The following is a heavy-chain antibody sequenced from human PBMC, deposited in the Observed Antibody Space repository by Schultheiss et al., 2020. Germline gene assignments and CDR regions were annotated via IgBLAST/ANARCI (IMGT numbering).Heavy chain of an antibody. CDR3: VRGTLRQSKRNWSTQDY. CDR1: GGTFSSYA. V-gene: IGHV1-2*02. Sequence: ASVKVSCKASGGTFSSYAISWVRQAPGEGPEWVGWINPNTGGTKFAQNFQGRVAMARNTSITTVYMELSSLRSDDTAVYYCVRGTLRQSKRNWSTQDYWGQGTLVTVSS. CDR2: INPNTGGT. J-gene: IGHJ4*02. D-gene: IGHD1-20*01.